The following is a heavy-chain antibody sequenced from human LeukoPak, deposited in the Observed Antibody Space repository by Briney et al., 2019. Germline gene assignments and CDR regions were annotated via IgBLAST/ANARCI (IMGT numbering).Heavy chain of an antibody. J-gene: IGHJ3*02. Sequence: PSETLSLTCTASGGSISGYYWSWIRQPPGKGLEWIGYIYYSGSTNYNPSLKSRVTISVDTSKNQFSLKLSSVTAADTAVYYCARDFIAAAGLDAFDIWGQGTMVTVSS. CDR2: IYYSGST. D-gene: IGHD6-13*01. V-gene: IGHV4-59*01. CDR3: ARDFIAAAGLDAFDI. CDR1: GGSISGYY.